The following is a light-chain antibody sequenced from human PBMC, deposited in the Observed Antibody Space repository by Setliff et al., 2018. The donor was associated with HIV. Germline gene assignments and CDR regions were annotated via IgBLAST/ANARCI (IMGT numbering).Light chain of an antibody. J-gene: IGLJ1*01. CDR3: CSYAGSDTYV. Sequence: QSALTQPASVSGSPGQSITISCTGTSSDVGGYNYVFWYQHHPGKAPKLMIYDVNQRPPGVPDRFSGSKFGNTASLTISGLQAEDEADYYCCSYAGSDTYVFGTGTKV. CDR2: DVN. CDR1: SSDVGGYNY. V-gene: IGLV2-11*01.